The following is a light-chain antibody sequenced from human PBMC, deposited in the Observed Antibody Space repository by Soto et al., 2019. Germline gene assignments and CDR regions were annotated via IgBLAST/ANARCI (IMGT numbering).Light chain of an antibody. V-gene: IGKV2D-29*02. CDR2: EVS. J-gene: IGKJ5*01. CDR1: QSLLHITGETF. Sequence: DVLLTQTPVSLPVSPGAPASISCRSSQSLLHITGETFLFWYLQKPGQSPQLLIYEVSTRVSGVPDRFSGSGSGTDFTLEISRVETDDVGIYYCMQSTQLPPTFGQGTRLEIK. CDR3: MQSTQLPPT.